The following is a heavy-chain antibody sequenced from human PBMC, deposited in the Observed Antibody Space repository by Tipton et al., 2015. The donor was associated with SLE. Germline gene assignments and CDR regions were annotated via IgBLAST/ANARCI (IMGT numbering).Heavy chain of an antibody. J-gene: IGHJ6*02. CDR2: IYIDGSST. CDR1: GFTFSSYW. CDR3: ARDRVAGYYYGLDV. V-gene: IGHV3-74*01. D-gene: IGHD6-19*01. Sequence: SLRLSCAASGFTFSSYWMHWVRQAPGKGLVWVSRIYIDGSSTSYADSVKGRFTISRDNAKNTLYLQMNSLRPDDTAVYYCARDRVAGYYYGLDVWGQGTTVTVSS.